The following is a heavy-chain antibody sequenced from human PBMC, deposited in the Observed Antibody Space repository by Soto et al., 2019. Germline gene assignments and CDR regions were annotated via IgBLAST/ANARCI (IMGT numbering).Heavy chain of an antibody. CDR3: ARLMVRGEGMDV. D-gene: IGHD3-10*01. V-gene: IGHV3-21*01. CDR1: GFAFSSYS. CDR2: ISSSSSYI. J-gene: IGHJ6*02. Sequence: PGGSLRLSCAASGFAFSSYSMNWFRQAPGKGLEWVSSISSSSSYIYYADSVKGRFTISRDNAKNSLYLQMNSLRAEDTAVYYCARLMVRGEGMDVWGQGTTVTVSS.